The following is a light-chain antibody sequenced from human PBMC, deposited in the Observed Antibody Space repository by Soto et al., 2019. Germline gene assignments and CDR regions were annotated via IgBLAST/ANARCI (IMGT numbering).Light chain of an antibody. CDR2: EIN. J-gene: IGLJ1*01. CDR3: SSFAGSNNLPYV. CDR1: SSDVGAYDY. V-gene: IGLV2-8*01. Sequence: QSVLTQPPSASGSPGQSVTISCTGTSSDVGAYDYVSWYQQHPGKAPKLMIYEINKRPSGVPDRFSGSKSGNTASLTVSGLQAEDEADYYCSSFAGSNNLPYVLGTGIKVTVL.